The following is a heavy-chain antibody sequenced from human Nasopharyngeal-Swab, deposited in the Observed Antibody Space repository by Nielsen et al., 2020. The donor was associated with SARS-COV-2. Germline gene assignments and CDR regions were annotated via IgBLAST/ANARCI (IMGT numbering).Heavy chain of an antibody. CDR1: GYTFTGYC. Sequence: ASVKVSCKASGYTFTGYCMHWVRQAPGQGLEWMGWINPNSGGTNYAQKFQGWVTMTRDTSISTAYMELSRLRSDDTAVYYCARDLSGSFDFYYYGMDVWGQGTTVTVSS. V-gene: IGHV1-2*04. D-gene: IGHD3-10*01. CDR2: INPNSGGT. CDR3: ARDLSGSFDFYYYGMDV. J-gene: IGHJ6*02.